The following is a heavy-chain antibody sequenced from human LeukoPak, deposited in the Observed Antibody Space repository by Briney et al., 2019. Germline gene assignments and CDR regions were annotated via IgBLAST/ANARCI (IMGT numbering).Heavy chain of an antibody. D-gene: IGHD6-19*01. V-gene: IGHV3-7*05. Sequence: GGSPRLSCEASGFTFSNYWMNWVRQAPGKGLEWVANIEKDGSEKYYVDSVKGRFTISRDNAKNSLYLQMSSLRVEDTAVYYCAGGQGWLVGYWGQGTLVTDSS. CDR2: IEKDGSEK. CDR3: AGGQGWLVGY. CDR1: GFTFSNYW. J-gene: IGHJ4*02.